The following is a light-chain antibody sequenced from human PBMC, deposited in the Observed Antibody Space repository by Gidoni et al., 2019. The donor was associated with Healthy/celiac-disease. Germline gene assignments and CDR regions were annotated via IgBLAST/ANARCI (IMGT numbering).Light chain of an antibody. CDR1: QSISSY. V-gene: IGKV1-39*01. CDR2: AES. Sequence: DIHMTQSPSSLSASVGARVTITCRASQSISSYLNWYQQKPGKAPTRLIYAESSLQSGVPSRFSGSGYGTDFTLTISSRQPEDFATYYCKQSYSTPLTFGGGTKVEIK. J-gene: IGKJ4*01. CDR3: KQSYSTPLT.